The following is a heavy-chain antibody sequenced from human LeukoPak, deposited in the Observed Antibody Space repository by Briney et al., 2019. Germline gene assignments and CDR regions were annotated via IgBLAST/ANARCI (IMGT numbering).Heavy chain of an antibody. D-gene: IGHD3-10*01. CDR3: ARGNYGSGSYNGDWGLLDY. CDR2: IIPIFGSP. Sequence: SVKVSCKASGGTFSSYGISWVRQAPGQGLEWIGGIIPIFGSPNYAQKFQGRVTITADKSTSTVYMELSSLRSEDTALYYCARGNYGSGSYNGDWGLLDYWGQGTLVTVSS. V-gene: IGHV1-69*06. CDR1: GGTFSSYG. J-gene: IGHJ4*02.